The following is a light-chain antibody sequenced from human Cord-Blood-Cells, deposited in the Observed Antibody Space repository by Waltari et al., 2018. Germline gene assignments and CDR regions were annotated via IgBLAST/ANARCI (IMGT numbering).Light chain of an antibody. Sequence: EIVFTQSPGPLSLSPGDRATLSCRARQCVSSSYLAWYHQKPGQAPRLLIYCASSRATGIPDRFSGSGSGTDFTHTISRLEPEDFAVDYCQQYGISPPYTFGQGTKLEIK. CDR1: QCVSSSY. CDR3: QQYGISPPYT. CDR2: CAS. J-gene: IGKJ2*01. V-gene: IGKV3-20*01.